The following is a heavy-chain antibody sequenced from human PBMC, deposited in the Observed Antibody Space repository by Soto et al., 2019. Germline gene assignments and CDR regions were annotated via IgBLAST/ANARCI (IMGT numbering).Heavy chain of an antibody. V-gene: IGHV1-8*01. D-gene: IGHD4-17*01. CDR1: GYAFTIYD. CDR3: ARVIYDYAADALDI. J-gene: IGHJ3*02. Sequence: ASVKVSCKASGYAFTIYDMNWVRQATGQGLEWMGWMNPNSGNTGYAQKFQGRVTMTRNTSISTAYMELSSLRSEDTAVYYCARVIYDYAADALDIWGQGTMVTVSS. CDR2: MNPNSGNT.